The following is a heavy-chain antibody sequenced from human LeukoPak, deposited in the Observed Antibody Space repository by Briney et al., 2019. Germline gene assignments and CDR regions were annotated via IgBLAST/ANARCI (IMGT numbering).Heavy chain of an antibody. V-gene: IGHV4-59*01. J-gene: IGHJ4*02. CDR2: IYYSGST. CDR3: ASAPWRVAAAFGFDY. CDR1: GGSISSYY. D-gene: IGHD6-13*01. Sequence: PSETLSLTCTVSGGSISSYYWSWIRQPPGKGLEWIGYIYYSGSTNYNPSLKSRVTISVDTSKNQFSLKLSSVTAADTAVYYCASAPWRVAAAFGFDYWGQGTLVTVSS.